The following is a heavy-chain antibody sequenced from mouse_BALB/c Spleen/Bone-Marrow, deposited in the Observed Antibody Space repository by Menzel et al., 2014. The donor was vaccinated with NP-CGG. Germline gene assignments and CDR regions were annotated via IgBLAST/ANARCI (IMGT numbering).Heavy chain of an antibody. Sequence: QVQLKQSGAELAKPGASVKMSCKASGYTFTSYWMHWVKQRPGQGLEGIGYINPSTGYNEYNQKFKDKATLTADKSSSTAYMQLSSLTFEDSAVYYCATGYYFDYWGQGTTLTVSS. V-gene: IGHV1-7*01. CDR1: GYTFTSYW. CDR3: ATGYYFDY. CDR2: INPSTGYN. D-gene: IGHD4-1*01. J-gene: IGHJ2*01.